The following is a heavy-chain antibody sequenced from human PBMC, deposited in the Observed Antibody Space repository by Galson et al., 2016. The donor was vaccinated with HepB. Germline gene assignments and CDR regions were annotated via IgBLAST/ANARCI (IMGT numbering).Heavy chain of an antibody. Sequence: SCKASGGTFSTYGIIWARQAPGQGLEWMGGIIPMFGTTKYSQKFQGRVTITADSSTNMAYMELRTPTSEDTAVYYCARDKCYSGGSGREGGYFDYWGQGTLVTVSS. J-gene: IGHJ4*02. D-gene: IGHD2-15*01. CDR3: ARDKCYSGGSGREGGYFDY. CDR2: IIPMFGTT. V-gene: IGHV1-69*01. CDR1: GGTFSTYG.